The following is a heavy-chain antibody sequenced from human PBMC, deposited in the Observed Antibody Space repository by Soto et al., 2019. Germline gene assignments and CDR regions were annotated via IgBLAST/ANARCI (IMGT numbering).Heavy chain of an antibody. Sequence: QVQLVESGGGVVQPGRSLRLSCAASGFTFSSHGMHWVRQAPGKGLEWVAVIWYDGSNKYYADSVKGRFTISRDNSKNTLYRQMISLRAEDTAVYYCARDGHYYDSIGYPDYWGQGTLVTVSS. J-gene: IGHJ4*02. CDR2: IWYDGSNK. V-gene: IGHV3-33*01. D-gene: IGHD3-22*01. CDR3: ARDGHYYDSIGYPDY. CDR1: GFTFSSHG.